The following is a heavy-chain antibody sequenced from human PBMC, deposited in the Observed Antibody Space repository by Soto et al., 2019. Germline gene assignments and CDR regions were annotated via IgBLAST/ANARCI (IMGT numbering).Heavy chain of an antibody. CDR2: IKHDGSED. J-gene: IGHJ4*02. V-gene: IGHV3-7*01. D-gene: IGHD3-22*01. CDR3: ARRGYFYDSSGYRIVPLDY. Sequence: EVQLVESGGGLVQPGGSLRLSCAASGFTFSSYWMSWVRQAPVKGLEWVANIKHDGSEDYYVDSVKGRFTISRDNAKSSLFLQMNSLRAEDTALYYCARRGYFYDSSGYRIVPLDYWGQGTLVTVSS. CDR1: GFTFSSYW.